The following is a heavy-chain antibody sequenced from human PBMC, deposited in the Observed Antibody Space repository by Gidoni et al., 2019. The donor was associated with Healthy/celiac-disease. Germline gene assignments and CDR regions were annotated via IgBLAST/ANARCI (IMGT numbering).Heavy chain of an antibody. CDR2: ISWDVGST. V-gene: IGHV3-43D*04. J-gene: IGHJ4*02. Sequence: EVQLVESGGVVVQPGGSLRLSCAASGFTFDDYAMHWFRQAPGKGLEWVSLISWDVGSTYYADSVKGRFTISRDNSKNSLYLQMNSLRAEDTALYYCAKAPSVAGMGQYYFDYWGQGTLVTVSS. CDR3: AKAPSVAGMGQYYFDY. CDR1: GFTFDDYA. D-gene: IGHD6-19*01.